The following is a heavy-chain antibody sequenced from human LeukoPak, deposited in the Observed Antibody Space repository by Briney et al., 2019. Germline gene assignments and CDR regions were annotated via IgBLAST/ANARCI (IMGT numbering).Heavy chain of an antibody. CDR3: ARLGPCTTSCQGFDP. J-gene: IGHJ5*02. D-gene: IGHD2-2*01. CDR1: GGPISSGGYY. Sequence: PSETLSLTCTVSGGPISSGGYYWSWIRQHPGTGPERNGYIYYSGSTYYNPPPKSRVTISADTTKTRFSLNLYSVTAADTAVYYCARLGPCTTSCQGFDPWGQGTLVTVSS. CDR2: IYYSGST. V-gene: IGHV4-31*03.